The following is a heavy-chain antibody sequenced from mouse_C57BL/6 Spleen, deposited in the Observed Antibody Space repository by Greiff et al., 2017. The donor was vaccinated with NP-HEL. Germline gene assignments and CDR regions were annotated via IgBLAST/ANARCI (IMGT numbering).Heavy chain of an antibody. CDR2: INYDGSST. CDR1: GFTFSDYY. V-gene: IGHV5-16*01. CDR3: AREGSNYYFDY. J-gene: IGHJ2*01. Sequence: EVMLVESEGGLVQPGSSMKLSCTASGFTFSDYYMAWVRQVPEKGLEWVANINYDGSSTYYLDSLKSRFIISRDNAKNILYLQMSSLKSEDTATYYCAREGSNYYFDYWGPGTTLTVSS. D-gene: IGHD2-5*01.